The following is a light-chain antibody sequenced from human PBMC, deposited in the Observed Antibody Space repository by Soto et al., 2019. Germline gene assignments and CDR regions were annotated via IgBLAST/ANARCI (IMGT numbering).Light chain of an antibody. Sequence: IQMTQSPASLSASVGDRITITCRASQSISSYLNWYQQKPGKAPKLLIYAASSLESGVPSRFSGSGSGTDFALTISSLQPEDFSTYYCQQYHSYWTFGQGTKVDIK. V-gene: IGKV1-39*01. J-gene: IGKJ1*01. CDR3: QQYHSYWT. CDR2: AAS. CDR1: QSISSY.